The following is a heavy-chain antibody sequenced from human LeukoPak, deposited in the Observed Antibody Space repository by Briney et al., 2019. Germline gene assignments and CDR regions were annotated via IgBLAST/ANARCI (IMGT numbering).Heavy chain of an antibody. CDR2: TSYDGSNK. CDR3: ARDKAAAGYFDY. CDR1: GFALSRYY. Sequence: GGSLRLSCAASGFALSRYYMSWIRQAPGKGLEWVAVTSYDGSNKYYADSVKGRFTISRDNSKNTLYLQMNSLRAEDTAVYYCARDKAAAGYFDYWGQGTLVTVSS. V-gene: IGHV3-30-3*01. D-gene: IGHD6-13*01. J-gene: IGHJ4*02.